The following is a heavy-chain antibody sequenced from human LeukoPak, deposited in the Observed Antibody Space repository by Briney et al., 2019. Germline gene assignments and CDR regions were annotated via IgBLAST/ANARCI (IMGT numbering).Heavy chain of an antibody. CDR3: ARGRLIFGVVTPVTAFDI. CDR1: GFAFSSYG. J-gene: IGHJ3*02. D-gene: IGHD3-3*01. V-gene: IGHV3-33*01. Sequence: GGSLRLSCAASGFAFSSYGMHWVRQAPGKGLEWVAVIWYDGSNKYYADSVKGRFTISRDNSKNTLYLQMNSLRAEDTAVYYCARGRLIFGVVTPVTAFDIWGQGTMVTVSS. CDR2: IWYDGSNK.